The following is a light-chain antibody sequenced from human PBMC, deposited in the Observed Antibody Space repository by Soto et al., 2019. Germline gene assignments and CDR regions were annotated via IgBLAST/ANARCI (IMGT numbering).Light chain of an antibody. CDR2: AAS. CDR1: QGISSY. V-gene: IGKV1-8*01. Sequence: AIRMTQSPSSLSASTGDRVTITCRASQGISSYLAWYQQKPGKAPKLLIYAASTLQSGVPSRCSGSGSGTDFTLTISCLQSEDFATYYCQQYYSYPGTFGPGTKVDIK. CDR3: QQYYSYPGT. J-gene: IGKJ3*01.